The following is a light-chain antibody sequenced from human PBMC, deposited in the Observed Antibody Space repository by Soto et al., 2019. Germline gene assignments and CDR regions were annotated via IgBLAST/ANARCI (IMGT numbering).Light chain of an antibody. V-gene: IGLV1-40*01. CDR2: GNS. J-gene: IGLJ1*01. CDR1: SSNIGAGYD. CDR3: QSYDSSLSVHYV. Sequence: QAVVTQPPSVSGAPGQRVTISCTGSSSNIGAGYDVHWYQQLPGTAPKLLIYGNSNRPSGVPDRFSGSKSGTSASLAITGLQAEDEADDYCQSYDSSLSVHYVFGTGTKVTVL.